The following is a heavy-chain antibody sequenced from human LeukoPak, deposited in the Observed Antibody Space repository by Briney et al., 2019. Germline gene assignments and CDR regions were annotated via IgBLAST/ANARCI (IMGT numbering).Heavy chain of an antibody. CDR3: ARHPSCTTVTHCSFDY. CDR2: IHYSGST. D-gene: IGHD4-11*01. Sequence: PSETLSLTCTVSGGSLSNSNYCWGWIRQPPGRGLECIGSIHYSGSTNYNPSLKSRVTISVDTSKNRFSLKLYSVTAADTAVYSCARHPSCTTVTHCSFDYWGQGTLVTVSS. J-gene: IGHJ4*02. V-gene: IGHV4-39*01. CDR1: GGSLSNSNYC.